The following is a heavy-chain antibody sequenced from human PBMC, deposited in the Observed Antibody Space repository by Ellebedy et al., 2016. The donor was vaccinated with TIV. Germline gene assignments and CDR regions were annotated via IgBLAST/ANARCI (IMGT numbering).Heavy chain of an antibody. CDR3: ARADGNNIYYYYGMDV. Sequence: GESLKISCAASGFVFSSYSMNWVRQAPGKGLEWISYISSRSDAIYYADSVKGRFTIARHNANNSLYLQMTSLTVEDTAIYYCARADGNNIYYYYGMDVWGQGTTVTVSS. V-gene: IGHV3-48*01. D-gene: IGHD5-24*01. CDR2: ISSRSDAI. J-gene: IGHJ6*02. CDR1: GFVFSSYS.